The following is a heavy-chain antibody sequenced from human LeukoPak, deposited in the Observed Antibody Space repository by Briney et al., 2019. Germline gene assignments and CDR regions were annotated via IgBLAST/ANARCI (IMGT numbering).Heavy chain of an antibody. Sequence: GESLQISCQGSGSIFTSYWIGWVRQLPGKDLEWMGIIYPDDSDTRYGPSFQGQVTISADKSISTAYLQWSSLKASDTAIYYCARGDYDSGNYYPRIFDYWGQGTLVTVSS. CDR1: GSIFTSYW. D-gene: IGHD3-10*01. V-gene: IGHV5-51*01. J-gene: IGHJ4*02. CDR2: IYPDDSDT. CDR3: ARGDYDSGNYYPRIFDY.